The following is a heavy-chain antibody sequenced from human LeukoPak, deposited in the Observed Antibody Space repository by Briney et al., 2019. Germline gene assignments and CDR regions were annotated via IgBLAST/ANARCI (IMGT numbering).Heavy chain of an antibody. V-gene: IGHV4-34*01. CDR3: AREWILTSYDY. CDR1: GFTFRSYA. Sequence: GSLRLSCAASGFTFRSYAMSWIRQPPGKGLEWIGETNHSGSTNYNPSLKSRVTISVDTSKNQFSLKLSSVTAADTAVYYCAREWILTSYDYWGQGTLVTVSS. J-gene: IGHJ4*02. CDR2: TNHSGST. D-gene: IGHD3-9*01.